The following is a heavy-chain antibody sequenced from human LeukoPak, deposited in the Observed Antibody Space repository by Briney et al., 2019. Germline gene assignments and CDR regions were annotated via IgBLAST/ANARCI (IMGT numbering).Heavy chain of an antibody. CDR1: GGSISSGGYY. V-gene: IGHV4-30-2*01. J-gene: IGHJ4*02. CDR2: IYHSGST. CDR3: AREVFGRGIDY. D-gene: IGHD3-10*01. Sequence: PSETLSLTCTVSGGSISSGGYYWSWIRQPPGKGLEWIGYIYHSGSTYYNPSLKSRVTISVDRSKNQFSLKLSSVTAADTAVYYCAREVFGRGIDYWGQGTLVTVSS.